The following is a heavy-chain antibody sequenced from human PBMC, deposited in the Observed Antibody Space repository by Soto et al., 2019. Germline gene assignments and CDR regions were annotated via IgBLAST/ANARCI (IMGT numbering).Heavy chain of an antibody. CDR2: IYYSGGT. J-gene: IGHJ6*02. V-gene: IGHV4-59*01. D-gene: IGHD3-10*01. CDR1: GGSISSYY. Sequence: QVQLQESGPGLVKPSETLSLTCTVSGGSISSYYWSWVRQPPGKGLEWIGYIYYSGGTNYNPSLKSRVTLSVDTSKNQFSLKLSSVTAADTAVYYCARDRGYPETYGMDVWGQGTTVTVSS. CDR3: ARDRGYPETYGMDV.